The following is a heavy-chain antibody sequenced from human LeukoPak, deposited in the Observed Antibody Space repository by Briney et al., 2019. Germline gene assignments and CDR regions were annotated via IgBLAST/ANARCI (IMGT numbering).Heavy chain of an antibody. J-gene: IGHJ4*02. CDR3: ARGASGLFFDY. CDR1: GGSFSGYY. Sequence: PSETLSLTCAVYGGSFSGYYWSWIRQPPGKGLEWIGEINHSGSTNYNPSLKSRVTISVDTSKNQFSLKLSPVTAADTAVYYCARGASGLFFDYWGQGTLVTVSS. CDR2: INHSGST. V-gene: IGHV4-34*01. D-gene: IGHD3-10*01.